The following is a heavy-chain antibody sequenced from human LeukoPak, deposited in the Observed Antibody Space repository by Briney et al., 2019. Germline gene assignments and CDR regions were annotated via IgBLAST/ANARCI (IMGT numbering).Heavy chain of an antibody. CDR3: ARGPTVVTQLLYYFDY. D-gene: IGHD4-23*01. Sequence: GGSLRLSCAASGFTLSKYAMNWVRQAPGKGLEWVSSISSSSSYIYYADSVKGRFTISRDNAKNSLYLQMNSLRAEDTAVYYCARGPTVVTQLLYYFDYWGQGTLVTVSS. V-gene: IGHV3-21*01. J-gene: IGHJ4*02. CDR1: GFTLSKYA. CDR2: ISSSSSYI.